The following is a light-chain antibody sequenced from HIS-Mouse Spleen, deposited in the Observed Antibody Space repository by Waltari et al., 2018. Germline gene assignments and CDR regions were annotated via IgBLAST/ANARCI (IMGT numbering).Light chain of an antibody. CDR3: QKYNSAPRLT. CDR1: QGISNY. CDR2: AAS. Sequence: DIQMTQSPSSLSASVGDRVTITCRASQGISNYLAWYQHKPGKVPKLLIYAASTLQSGVPSRFSGSGSGTDFTLTISSLQPEDVATYYCQKYNSAPRLTFGGGTKVEIK. J-gene: IGKJ4*01. V-gene: IGKV1-27*01.